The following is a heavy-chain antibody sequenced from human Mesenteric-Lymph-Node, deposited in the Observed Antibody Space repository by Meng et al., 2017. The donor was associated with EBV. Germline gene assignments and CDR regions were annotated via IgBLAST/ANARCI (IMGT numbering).Heavy chain of an antibody. V-gene: IGHV3-11*01. D-gene: IGHD1-26*01. CDR1: GFTFSDYY. J-gene: IGHJ4*02. CDR2: ISPSRDAI. CDR3: ASFEERDF. Sequence: VQLVQSGAGLVKLAGSLRLSCEASGFTFSDYYMSCISQAPGKELEWVSYISPSRDAIYLADSVKARFPISRDNANDSLHLKMDSLRVQDPDVYWCASFEERDFWGQGTLVTVSS.